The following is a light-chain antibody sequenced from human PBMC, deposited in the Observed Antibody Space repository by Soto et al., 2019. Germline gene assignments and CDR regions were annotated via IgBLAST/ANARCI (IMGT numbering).Light chain of an antibody. Sequence: DIVMTQSPDSLPVSLGERATINCKSSQSVLHTSNNKNYLAWFQQKPGQPPRLLIYWASTRGSGVPDRFSGSGSGSDFTLTISSLQAEDVAVYSCQQYYSAPWTCGQGTRVEIK. CDR1: QSVLHTSNNKNY. CDR3: QQYYSAPWT. V-gene: IGKV4-1*01. CDR2: WAS. J-gene: IGKJ1*01.